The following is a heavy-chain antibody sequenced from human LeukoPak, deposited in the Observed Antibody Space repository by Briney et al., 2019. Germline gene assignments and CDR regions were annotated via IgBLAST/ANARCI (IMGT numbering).Heavy chain of an antibody. Sequence: GGSLRLSCAASGFTFSSYWMHWVRQAPGKGLVWVSSISSSSSYIYYADSVKGRFTISRDNAKNSLYLQMNSLRAEDTAVYYCAREGGYSYGYNRVFDYWGQGTLVTVSS. D-gene: IGHD5-18*01. CDR3: AREGGYSYGYNRVFDY. CDR1: GFTFSSYW. V-gene: IGHV3-21*01. J-gene: IGHJ4*02. CDR2: ISSSSSYI.